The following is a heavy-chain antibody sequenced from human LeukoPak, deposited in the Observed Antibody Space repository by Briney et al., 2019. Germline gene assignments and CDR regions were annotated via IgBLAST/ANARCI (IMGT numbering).Heavy chain of an antibody. J-gene: IGHJ5*02. CDR2: INHSGGT. CDR3: ARGLGRIAAAVFDP. D-gene: IGHD6-13*01. V-gene: IGHV4-34*01. Sequence: PSETLSLTCAVYGGSFSGYYWSWIRQPPGKGLEWIGEINHSGGTNYNPSLKSRVTISVDTSKNQFSLKLSSVTAADTAVYYCARGLGRIAAAVFDPWGQGTLVTVSS. CDR1: GGSFSGYY.